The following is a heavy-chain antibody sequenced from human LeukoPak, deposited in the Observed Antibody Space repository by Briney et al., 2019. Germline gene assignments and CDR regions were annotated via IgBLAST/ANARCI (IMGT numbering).Heavy chain of an antibody. CDR3: ARYSVGGTGVRAFDI. J-gene: IGHJ3*02. D-gene: IGHD1-26*01. CDR1: GYTFTIYG. V-gene: IGHV1-18*01. Sequence: AASVTVSFTASGYTFTIYGISGVRQAPGQGLEWMGWISAYNGNTNYTQKLQGRVTMTTDTSTSTAYMELRSLKSDDTAVYYCARYSVGGTGVRAFDIWGQGTMVTVSS. CDR2: ISAYNGNT.